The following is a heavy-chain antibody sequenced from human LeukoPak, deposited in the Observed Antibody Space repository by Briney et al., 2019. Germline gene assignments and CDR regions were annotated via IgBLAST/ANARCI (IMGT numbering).Heavy chain of an antibody. V-gene: IGHV3-74*01. CDR2: IDHDGINT. D-gene: IGHD3-22*01. CDR1: GFTFSTYW. Sequence: GGSLRLSCAASGFTFSTYWMHWVRQAPGKGLVWVSRIDHDGINTYYADSVKGRFTISRDNAKNTLYLQMNSLRAEDTAVYYCAKLLYYYDSSQPYWGQGTLVTVSS. CDR3: AKLLYYYDSSQPY. J-gene: IGHJ4*02.